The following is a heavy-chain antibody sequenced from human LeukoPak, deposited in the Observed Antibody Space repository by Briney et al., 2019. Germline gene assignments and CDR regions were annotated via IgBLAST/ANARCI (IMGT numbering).Heavy chain of an antibody. Sequence: PGGSLRLSCAASGFTFSKYAMSWVRQAPGKGLEWVSAISGSDGNTFYADSVKGRFTISRDNSKNTLSHQMNNLRAEDTALYYCAKDSSVPYGITDWGQGTLVTVSS. CDR3: AKDSSVPYGITD. V-gene: IGHV3-23*01. CDR2: ISGSDGNT. CDR1: GFTFSKYA. D-gene: IGHD4-17*01. J-gene: IGHJ4*02.